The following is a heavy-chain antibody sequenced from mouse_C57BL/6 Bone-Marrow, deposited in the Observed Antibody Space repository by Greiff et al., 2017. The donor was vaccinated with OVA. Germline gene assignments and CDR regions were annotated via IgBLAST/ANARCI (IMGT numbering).Heavy chain of an antibody. V-gene: IGHV14-4*01. D-gene: IGHD1-1*01. CDR3: TSLGYYGSSFDY. CDR2: IDPENGDT. CDR1: GFNIKDDY. J-gene: IGHJ2*01. Sequence: AQLQQSGAELVRPGASVKLSCTASGFNIKDDYMHWVKQRPEQGLEWIGWIDPENGDTEYASKFQGKATITADTSSNTAYLQLSSLTSEDTAVYYCTSLGYYGSSFDYWGQGTTLTVSS.